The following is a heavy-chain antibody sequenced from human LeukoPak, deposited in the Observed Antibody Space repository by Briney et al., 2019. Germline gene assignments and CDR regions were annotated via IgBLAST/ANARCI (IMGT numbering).Heavy chain of an antibody. CDR3: ARGGYDSSGWPSQFDY. CDR1: GFTFSDHY. V-gene: IGHV3-11*01. CDR2: ISSSGSTI. D-gene: IGHD3-22*01. Sequence: PGGSLRLSCAASGFTFSDHYMSWIRQAPGKGLEWVSYISSSGSTIYYTDSVKGRFTISRDNAKNSLYLQMNSLRAEDTAVYYCARGGYDSSGWPSQFDYWGQGTLVTVSS. J-gene: IGHJ4*02.